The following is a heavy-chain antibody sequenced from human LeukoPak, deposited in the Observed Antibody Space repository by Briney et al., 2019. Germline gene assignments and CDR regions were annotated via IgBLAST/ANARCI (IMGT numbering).Heavy chain of an antibody. CDR1: GFTFSDYY. V-gene: IGHV3-11*01. CDR2: ISSSGRTI. J-gene: IGHJ6*03. Sequence: PGGSLRLSCAASGFTFSDYYMSWIRQAPGKGLEWVSYISSSGRTIYYADSVKGRFTISRDNAKNSLPLQMNSLRAEDTAMYYCARIGSTGYYPFYYYYMDVWGKGTTVTVSS. D-gene: IGHD3-9*01. CDR3: ARIGSTGYYPFYYYYMDV.